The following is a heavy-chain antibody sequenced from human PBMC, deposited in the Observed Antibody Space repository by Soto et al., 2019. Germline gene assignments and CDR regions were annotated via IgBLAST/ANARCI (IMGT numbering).Heavy chain of an antibody. V-gene: IGHV3-30-3*01. D-gene: IGHD2-15*01. CDR2: VSYDGSLK. CDR3: AREDFASRTPPYYYYGMDV. Sequence: QVQLVESGGGMVQPGRSLTLSCAASGFTFRTSAMHWVRQAPGKGLQWVAFVSYDGSLKYYADSVKGRFTISRDNSNNTVLLQMNNLRPEDTAVYYCAREDFASRTPPYYYYGMDVWGRGTTVTVSS. J-gene: IGHJ6*02. CDR1: GFTFRTSA.